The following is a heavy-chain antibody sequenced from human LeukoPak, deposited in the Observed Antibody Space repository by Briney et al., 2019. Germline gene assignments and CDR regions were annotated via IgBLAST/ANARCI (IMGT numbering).Heavy chain of an antibody. CDR3: ARGPPMWFGELPHFDY. J-gene: IGHJ4*02. CDR1: GASISTGGYY. D-gene: IGHD3-10*01. Sequence: SQTLSLTCTVSGASISTGGYYWSWIRHLPGKCLEWIANIYYSGNTYYNPSLKGRVTISADTSKNYFSLKLRSVTAADTAVYYCARGPPMWFGELPHFDYWGQGTLVTVSS. CDR2: IYYSGNT. V-gene: IGHV4-31*03.